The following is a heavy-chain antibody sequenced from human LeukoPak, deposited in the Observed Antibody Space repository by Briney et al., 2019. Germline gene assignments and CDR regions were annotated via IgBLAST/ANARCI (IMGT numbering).Heavy chain of an antibody. CDR1: GGSISSSSYY. D-gene: IGHD1-26*01. J-gene: IGHJ4*02. CDR3: ARGEEYFDY. Sequence: SETLSLTCTVSGGSISSSSYYWSWIRQPPGKGLEWIGYIYYSGSTNYNPSLKSRVTISVDASKNQFSLKLSSVTAADTAVYYCARGEEYFDYWGQGTLVTVSS. CDR2: IYYSGST. V-gene: IGHV4-61*01.